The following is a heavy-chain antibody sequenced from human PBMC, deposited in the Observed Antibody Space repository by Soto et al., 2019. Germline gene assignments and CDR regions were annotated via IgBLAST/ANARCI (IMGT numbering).Heavy chain of an antibody. CDR1: GDSVTSNVL. Sequence: PSETXSLTCAVSGDSVTSNVLWSGFRQPPGKGLEWIGEAYHNGLTDYNPSLKSRVTMSVDTSKNEFSLKLTSLTAEDTATYYCAKGGTNFLNWLGTWGQGTLVTVSS. D-gene: IGHD1-7*01. CDR2: AYHNGLT. J-gene: IGHJ5*02. V-gene: IGHV4-4*02. CDR3: AKGGTNFLNWLGT.